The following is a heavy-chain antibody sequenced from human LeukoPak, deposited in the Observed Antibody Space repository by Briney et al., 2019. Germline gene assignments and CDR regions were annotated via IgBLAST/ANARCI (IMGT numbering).Heavy chain of an antibody. CDR1: GGSVGSGGHF. CDR2: IYSTGST. V-gene: IGHV4-61*08. J-gene: IGHJ4*02. CDR3: ARTKSQSGSYRYYFDS. Sequence: SGTLSLTCAASGGSVGSGGHFWSWIRQPPGKGLEWIGYIYSTGSTNYNPSLKSRITMSVDTSKNQFSLKLSSVIAADTAVYYCARTKSQSGSYRYYFDSWGQGTLVTVSS. D-gene: IGHD1-26*01.